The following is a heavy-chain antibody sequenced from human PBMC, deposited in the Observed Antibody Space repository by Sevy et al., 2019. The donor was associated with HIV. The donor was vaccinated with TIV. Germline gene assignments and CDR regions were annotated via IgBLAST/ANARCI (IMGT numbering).Heavy chain of an antibody. D-gene: IGHD1-26*01. CDR2: IFPSDSDT. V-gene: IGHV5-51*01. Sequence: GAALKISCKASGYSFTTSWIGWVRQMPGKGLEWMGIIFPSDSDTRYSPSCQVQVTISADNSIGTAYLQWSSLKASDTAMYYCAGARGIPYYFYGMDVWAQGTTVTVSS. CDR1: GYSFTTSW. CDR3: AGARGIPYYFYGMDV. J-gene: IGHJ6*02.